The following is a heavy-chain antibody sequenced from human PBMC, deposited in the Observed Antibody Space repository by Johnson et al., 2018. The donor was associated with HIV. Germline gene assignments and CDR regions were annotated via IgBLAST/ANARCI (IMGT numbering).Heavy chain of an antibody. CDR1: GFTFSSYA. J-gene: IGHJ3*02. CDR2: ISYDGSNK. CDR3: ARAERSSSGVDAFDI. Sequence: VQLVESGGGLVQPGGSLRLSCAASGFTFSSYAMHWVRQAPGKGLEWVAVISYDGSNKYYADSVKGRFTISRDNSKNTLYLQMNSLRAEDTAVYYCARAERSSSGVDAFDIWGQGTMVTVSS. D-gene: IGHD6-6*01. V-gene: IGHV3-30-3*01.